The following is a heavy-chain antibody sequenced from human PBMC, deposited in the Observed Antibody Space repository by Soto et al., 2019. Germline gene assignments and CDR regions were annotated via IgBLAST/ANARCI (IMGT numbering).Heavy chain of an antibody. CDR2: VYHTGST. Sequence: SETLSLTCDVSGASITTYYWTWIRQAPGKGLEWIGNVYHTGSTDYNSSLKSRVTISVDTSKNQFSLNMNSVTAADTAVYYCARRLLGSGWTLDSWGQGALVT. CDR3: ARRLLGSGWTLDS. V-gene: IGHV4-59*01. J-gene: IGHJ4*02. CDR1: GASITTYY. D-gene: IGHD6-19*01.